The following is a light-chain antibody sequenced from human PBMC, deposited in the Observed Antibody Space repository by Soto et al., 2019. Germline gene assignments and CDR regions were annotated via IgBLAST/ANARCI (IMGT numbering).Light chain of an antibody. CDR2: DVS. CDR1: SSDVGTYNL. Sequence: SVLTQPASVSGSPGEWITISCSGTSSDVGTYNLVSWYQQYPGKAPRLMIYDVSKRPSGVPDRFSGSKSGNTASLTISGLQAEDEADYYCCSYAGSYTYVFGTGTKVTVL. CDR3: CSYAGSYTYV. J-gene: IGLJ1*01. V-gene: IGLV2-11*01.